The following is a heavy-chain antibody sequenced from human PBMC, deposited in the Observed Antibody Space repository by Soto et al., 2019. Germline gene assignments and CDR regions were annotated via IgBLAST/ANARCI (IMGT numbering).Heavy chain of an antibody. Sequence: GESLKISCAASGFTFSSSAMSWVRQAPGKGLEWVSTTGPSGMYYTDSVKGRFTISRDNSKNTLFLQMNSLRVDDTAIYYCARLTASWGQGALVTVSS. CDR3: ARLTAS. V-gene: IGHV3-23*01. CDR1: GFTFSSSA. CDR2: TGPSGM. J-gene: IGHJ5*02.